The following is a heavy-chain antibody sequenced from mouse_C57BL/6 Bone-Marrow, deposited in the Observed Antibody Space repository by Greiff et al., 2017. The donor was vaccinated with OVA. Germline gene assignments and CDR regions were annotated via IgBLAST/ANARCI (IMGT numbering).Heavy chain of an antibody. Sequence: QVQLQQPGAELVKPGASVKLSCKASGYTFTSYWMHWVKQRPGQGLEWIGMIHPNSGSTNYNEKFKSKATLTVDKSSSTAYMQLSSLTSEDSAVYYCARAITTVVATRYVDVWGTGTTVTVSS. J-gene: IGHJ1*03. CDR2: IHPNSGST. CDR1: GYTFTSYW. D-gene: IGHD1-1*01. CDR3: ARAITTVVATRYVDV. V-gene: IGHV1-64*01.